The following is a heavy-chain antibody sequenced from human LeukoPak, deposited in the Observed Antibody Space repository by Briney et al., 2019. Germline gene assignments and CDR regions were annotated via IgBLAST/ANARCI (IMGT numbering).Heavy chain of an antibody. J-gene: IGHJ4*02. CDR1: GFTFNTYA. V-gene: IGHV3-23*01. CDR3: AKGLSSGYNYGFDY. Sequence: GGSLRLSCAASGFTFNTYAMSWVRQAPGKGLEWVSIISGSGGSTYYADSVQGRFAISRDNSRSTLYLQMNSLRAEDTALYYCAKGLSSGYNYGFDYWGQGTLVTVSS. CDR2: ISGSGGST. D-gene: IGHD5-18*01.